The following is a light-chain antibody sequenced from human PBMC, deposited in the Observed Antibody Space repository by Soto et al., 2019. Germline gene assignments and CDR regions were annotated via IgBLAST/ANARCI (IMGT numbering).Light chain of an antibody. CDR1: SSDVGGYNY. CDR3: SSYRSGGTFV. V-gene: IGLV2-14*01. J-gene: IGLJ1*01. Sequence: QSALTQPASVSGSPGQSIAISCTGTSSDVGGYNYVSWHQQHPGKAPKVLISVVSNRPSGVSNRFSGSKSGNTASLTISGLQAEDEADYYCSSYRSGGTFVFGRGTKVTGL. CDR2: VVS.